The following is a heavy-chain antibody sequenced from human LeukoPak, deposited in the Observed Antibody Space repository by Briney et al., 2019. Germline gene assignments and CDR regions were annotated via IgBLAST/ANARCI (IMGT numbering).Heavy chain of an antibody. Sequence: GASVKVSCKASGYTFTSYGISWVRQAPGQGLEWMGWISAYNGNTNYAQKLQGRVTMTTDTSTSTAYMELSSLRSEDTAVYYCARDNPRDFWSNFDYWGQGTLVTVSS. CDR1: GYTFTSYG. CDR3: ARDNPRDFWSNFDY. J-gene: IGHJ4*02. V-gene: IGHV1-18*01. D-gene: IGHD3-3*01. CDR2: ISAYNGNT.